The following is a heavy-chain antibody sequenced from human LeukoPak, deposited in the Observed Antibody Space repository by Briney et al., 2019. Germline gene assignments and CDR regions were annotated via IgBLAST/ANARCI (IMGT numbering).Heavy chain of an antibody. CDR2: IYTSGST. Sequence: PSETLSLTCTVSGGSLSSGSYYWSWIRQPAGKGLEWIGRIYTSGSTNYNPSLKSRVTISVDTSKNQFSLNPTSVPAADTAVYYCARAMSIAARLQTIFDYWGQGTLVTVSS. V-gene: IGHV4-61*02. CDR1: GGSLSSGSYY. D-gene: IGHD6-6*01. CDR3: ARAMSIAARLQTIFDY. J-gene: IGHJ4*02.